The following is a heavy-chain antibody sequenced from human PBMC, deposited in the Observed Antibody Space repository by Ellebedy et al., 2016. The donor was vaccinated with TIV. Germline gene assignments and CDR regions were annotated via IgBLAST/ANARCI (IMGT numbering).Heavy chain of an antibody. CDR1: GYSFTSYW. J-gene: IGHJ4*02. V-gene: IGHV5-51*01. CDR2: IYPGDSDT. D-gene: IGHD3-10*01. CDR3: ASATMVRGVTRPDY. Sequence: KVSCXGSGYSFTSYWIGWVRQLPGKGLEWMGIIYPGDSDTRYSPSFQGQVTISVDKSISTAYLQWSSLKASDTAMYYCASATMVRGVTRPDYWGQGTLVTVSS.